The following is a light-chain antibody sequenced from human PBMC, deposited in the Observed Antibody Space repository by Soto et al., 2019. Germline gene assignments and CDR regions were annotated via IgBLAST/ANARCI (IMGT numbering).Light chain of an antibody. J-gene: IGLJ2*01. CDR3: CLYGGISTFVL. CDR1: SSNIGGNS. CDR2: DDD. Sequence: QSVMTQPPSVSAAPGQKVTISCSGSSSNIGGNSVSWYQQLPGTAPKLLIYDDDKRPSGIPDRFSGSKSGTSATLGITGFQTGDEADYYCCLYGGISTFVLFGGGTKLTVL. V-gene: IGLV1-51*01.